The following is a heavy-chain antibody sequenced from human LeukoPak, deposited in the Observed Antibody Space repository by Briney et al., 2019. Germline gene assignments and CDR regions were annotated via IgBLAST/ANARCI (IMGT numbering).Heavy chain of an antibody. J-gene: IGHJ4*02. V-gene: IGHV1-2*02. D-gene: IGHD1-1*01. CDR2: INPNSGDT. CDR1: GYTFTGYY. Sequence: GASVKVSCKASGYTFTGYYMHWVRQAPGQGFEWMGWINPNSGDTNYAQKFQGRVTMTRDTSISTAYMELRSLRSDDTAVYYCARARDWNADEDYWGQGTLVTVSS. CDR3: ARARDWNADEDY.